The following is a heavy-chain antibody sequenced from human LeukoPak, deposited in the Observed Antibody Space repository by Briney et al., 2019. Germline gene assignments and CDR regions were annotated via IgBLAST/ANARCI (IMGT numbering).Heavy chain of an antibody. CDR3: ARRGRYYDSSGYPQEYYFDY. CDR1: GYTFTGYY. Sequence: VASVKVSCKASGYTFTGYYMHWVRQAPGQGLEWMGWINPNSGGTNHAQKFQGRVTMTRDTSISTAYMELSRLRSDDTAVYYCARRGRYYDSSGYPQEYYFDYWGQGTLVTVSS. D-gene: IGHD3-22*01. J-gene: IGHJ4*02. CDR2: INPNSGGT. V-gene: IGHV1-2*02.